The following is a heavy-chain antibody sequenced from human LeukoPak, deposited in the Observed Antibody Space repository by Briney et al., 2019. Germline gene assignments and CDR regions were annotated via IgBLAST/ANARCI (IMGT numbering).Heavy chain of an antibody. CDR2: ISNNGGYT. CDR1: GFTFTSYS. CDR3: AKQLGYCSDGSCYFPY. V-gene: IGHV3-23*01. Sequence: GGSLRLSCAASGFTFTSYSMNWVRQAPGKGLEWVSAISNNGGYTYYADSVRGRFTISRDNSKSTLCLQMNSLRAEDTAVYYCAKQLGYCSDGSCYFPYWGQGTLVTVSS. J-gene: IGHJ4*02. D-gene: IGHD2-15*01.